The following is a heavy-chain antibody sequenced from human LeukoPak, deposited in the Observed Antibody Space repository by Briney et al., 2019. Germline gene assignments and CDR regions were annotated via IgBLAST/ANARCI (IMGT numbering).Heavy chain of an antibody. D-gene: IGHD1-14*01. Sequence: GGSLRLSCAASEFTFTGSAIYWVRQASGKGLEWVGRIRNDANTDATTYAASVQGRFTISRDDSQNTAYLQMNSLKPEDTAVYYCNSGNLLDYWGQGTLVTVSS. CDR1: EFTFTGSA. CDR2: IRNDANTDAT. CDR3: NSGNLLDY. J-gene: IGHJ4*02. V-gene: IGHV3-73*01.